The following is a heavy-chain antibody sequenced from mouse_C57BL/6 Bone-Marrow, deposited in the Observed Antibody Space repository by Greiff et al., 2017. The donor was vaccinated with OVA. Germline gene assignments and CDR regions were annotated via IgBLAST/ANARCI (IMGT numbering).Heavy chain of an antibody. J-gene: IGHJ1*03. D-gene: IGHD1-1*01. V-gene: IGHV1-18*01. CDR2: INPNNGGT. Sequence: VQLQQSGPELVKPGASVKIPCKASGYTFTDCNMDWVKQSHGKSLEWIGDINPNNGGTIYNQKFKGKATLTVDKSSSTAYMELRSLTSEDTAVYYCARKKYYGSSYVRWYFDVWGTGTTVTVSS. CDR1: GYTFTDCN. CDR3: ARKKYYGSSYVRWYFDV.